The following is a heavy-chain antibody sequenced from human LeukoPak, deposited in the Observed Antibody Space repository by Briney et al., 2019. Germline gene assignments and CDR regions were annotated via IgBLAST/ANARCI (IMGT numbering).Heavy chain of an antibody. CDR1: GGSISSGTYY. CDR2: IYTSGST. J-gene: IGHJ3*02. D-gene: IGHD3-22*01. Sequence: SETLSLTCTVSGGSISSGTYYWSWIRQPAGKGLEWIGRIYTSGSTNYNPSPKSRVTISVDTSKNQFSLKLSSVTAADTAVYYCARDLLHRGYAFDIWGQGTMVTVSS. V-gene: IGHV4-61*02. CDR3: ARDLLHRGYAFDI.